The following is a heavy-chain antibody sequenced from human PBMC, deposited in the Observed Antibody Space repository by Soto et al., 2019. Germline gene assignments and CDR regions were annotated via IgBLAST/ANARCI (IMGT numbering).Heavy chain of an antibody. V-gene: IGHV3-11*01. Sequence: QVQLVESGGGLVKPGGSLRLSCAASGFTFSDYYMSWIRQAPGKGLEWVSYISSSGSTIYYADSVKGRFTISRDNAKNTLTLQMNSLRAEYTAVYYCAKVPGDCSGSSCYPWFDPWGQGTLVTVSS. CDR2: ISSSGSTI. CDR1: GFTFSDYY. D-gene: IGHD2-15*01. J-gene: IGHJ5*02. CDR3: AKVPGDCSGSSCYPWFDP.